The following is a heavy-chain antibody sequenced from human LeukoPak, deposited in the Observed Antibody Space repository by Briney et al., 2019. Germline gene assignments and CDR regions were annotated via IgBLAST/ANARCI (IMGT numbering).Heavy chain of an antibody. J-gene: IGHJ4*02. Sequence: SQTLSLTCTVSGGSISSGGYYWSWIRQHPGKGLEGIGYIYYSGSTYYNPSLKSRVTISVDTSKNQFSLKLSSVTAADTAVYYCARVSYYDSSAPNIIDYWGQGTLVTVSS. CDR3: ARVSYYDSSAPNIIDY. D-gene: IGHD3-22*01. CDR1: GGSISSGGYY. CDR2: IYYSGST. V-gene: IGHV4-31*03.